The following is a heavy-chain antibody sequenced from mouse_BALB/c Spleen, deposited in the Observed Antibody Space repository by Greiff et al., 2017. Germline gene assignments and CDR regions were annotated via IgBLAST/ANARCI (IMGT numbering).Heavy chain of an antibody. Sequence: EVNVVESGGGLVKPGGSLKLSCAASGFTFSSYAMSWVRQTPEKRLEWVASISSGGSTYYPDSVKGRFTISRDNARNILYLQMSSLRSEDTAMYYCARGDGYYLQWGQGTTLTVSS. CDR1: GFTFSSYA. J-gene: IGHJ2*01. CDR3: ARGDGYYLQ. V-gene: IGHV5-6-5*01. CDR2: ISSGGST. D-gene: IGHD2-3*01.